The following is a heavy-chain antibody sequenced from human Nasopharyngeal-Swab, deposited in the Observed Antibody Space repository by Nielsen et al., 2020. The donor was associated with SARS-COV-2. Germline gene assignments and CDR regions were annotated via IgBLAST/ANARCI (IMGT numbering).Heavy chain of an antibody. CDR3: AKEVNSNYFDN. Sequence: GESLKISCAASGFTSSSYAMSWVRQAPGKGLEWVSAISCSGGSTYYADSVKGRFTISRDNSKNTVYLQMNSLRAEDTAVYYCAKEVNSNYFDNWGQGTLVTVSS. CDR1: GFTSSSYA. D-gene: IGHD4-11*01. J-gene: IGHJ4*02. CDR2: ISCSGGST. V-gene: IGHV3-23*01.